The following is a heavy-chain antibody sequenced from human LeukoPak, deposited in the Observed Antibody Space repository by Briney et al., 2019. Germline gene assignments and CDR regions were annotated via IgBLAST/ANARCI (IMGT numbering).Heavy chain of an antibody. V-gene: IGHV1-69*05. CDR3: ARATLRFLDSTYYMDV. Sequence: GASVKVSCKASGGTFSSYAISWVRQAPGQGLEWMGGIIPIFGTANYAQEFQGRVTITTDESTSTAYMELSSLRSEDTAVYYCARATLRFLDSTYYMDVWGKGTTVTVSS. CDR2: IIPIFGTA. D-gene: IGHD3-3*01. CDR1: GGTFSSYA. J-gene: IGHJ6*03.